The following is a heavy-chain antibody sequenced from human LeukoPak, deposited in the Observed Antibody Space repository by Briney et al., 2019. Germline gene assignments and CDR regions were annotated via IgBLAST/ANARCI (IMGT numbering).Heavy chain of an antibody. V-gene: IGHV3-15*04. CDR3: TTYGSGRKFDY. J-gene: IGHJ4*02. Sequence: GGSHRLSCAASGFSFSDAWMSWVRQIPGKGPEWVGRIESKTDGGTTDYAAPVKGRFTISRDDSTNTLYLQMNSLKSEDTAVYYCTTYGSGRKFDYWGQGILVTVSS. CDR1: GFSFSDAW. CDR2: IESKTDGGTT. D-gene: IGHD3-10*01.